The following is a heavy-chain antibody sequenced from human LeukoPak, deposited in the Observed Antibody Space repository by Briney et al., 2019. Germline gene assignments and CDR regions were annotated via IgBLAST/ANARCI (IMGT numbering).Heavy chain of an antibody. D-gene: IGHD2-15*01. CDR1: GFMFSAYG. Sequence: GRSLRLSCAASGFMFSAYGMHWVRQAPGKGLEWVAVISSDGSGKNYADSVKGRFTMSRDNSKNTPYLQMNSLRTEDTAVYYCAKDGDCGGGGCFPNNFNYWGQGTLVTVSS. CDR3: AKDGDCGGGGCFPNNFNY. J-gene: IGHJ4*02. CDR2: ISSDGSGK. V-gene: IGHV3-30*18.